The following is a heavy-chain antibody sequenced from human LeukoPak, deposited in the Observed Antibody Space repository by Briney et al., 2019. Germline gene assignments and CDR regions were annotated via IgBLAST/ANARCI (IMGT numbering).Heavy chain of an antibody. J-gene: IGHJ6*02. D-gene: IGHD2-21*02. V-gene: IGHV3-30*03. Sequence: PGGSLRLSCAASGFTFSSYGMHWVRQAPGKGLEWVAVISYDGSNKYYADSVKGRFTISRDNSKNTLYLQMNSLRVEDTAVYYCVLGPYCGGDCYPGELRFYYYGMDVWGQGTTVTVSS. CDR1: GFTFSSYG. CDR2: ISYDGSNK. CDR3: VLGPYCGGDCYPGELRFYYYGMDV.